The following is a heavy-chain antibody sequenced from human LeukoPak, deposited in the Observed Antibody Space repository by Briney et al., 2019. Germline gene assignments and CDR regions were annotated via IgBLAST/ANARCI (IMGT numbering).Heavy chain of an antibody. CDR2: IRTKGNRHAT. D-gene: IGHD3-10*01. Sequence: GGSLRLSCAASGLTFSGADMHWVRQASGKGLEWVGRIRTKGNRHATAYAASVKGRFTISRDDSKNTAYLQMNSLKTEDTAVYYCIHYGSGSYSTDCWGQGTLVTVSS. J-gene: IGHJ4*02. V-gene: IGHV3-73*01. CDR3: IHYGSGSYSTDC. CDR1: GLTFSGAD.